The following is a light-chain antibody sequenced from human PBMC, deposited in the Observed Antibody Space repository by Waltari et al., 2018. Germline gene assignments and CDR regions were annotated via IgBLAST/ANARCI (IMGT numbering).Light chain of an antibody. CDR1: SSNIGSTY. Sequence: QSVLIQPPSASGTPGQRVTIPCSGSSSNIGSTYLCWYQQLPGAAPKLLLFRDNQRPSGVPDRFSASKFGTSASLAISGLRSEDEADYVCSTWDDSLSAWVFGGGTKLTVL. CDR3: STWDDSLSAWV. V-gene: IGLV1-47*01. J-gene: IGLJ3*02. CDR2: RDN.